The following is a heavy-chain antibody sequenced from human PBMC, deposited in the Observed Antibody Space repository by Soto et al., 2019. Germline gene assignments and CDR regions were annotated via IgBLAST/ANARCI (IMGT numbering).Heavy chain of an antibody. CDR3: ARPYCSGGSCYRDYYYYYMDV. J-gene: IGHJ6*03. V-gene: IGHV4-39*01. D-gene: IGHD2-15*01. CDR1: GGSISSSSYY. Sequence: SETLSLTCTVSGGSISSSSYYWGWIRQPPGKGLEWIGSIYYSGSTYYNPSLKSRVTISVDTSKNQFSLKLSSVTAADTAVYYCARPYCSGGSCYRDYYYYYMDVWGKGTTVTVSS. CDR2: IYYSGST.